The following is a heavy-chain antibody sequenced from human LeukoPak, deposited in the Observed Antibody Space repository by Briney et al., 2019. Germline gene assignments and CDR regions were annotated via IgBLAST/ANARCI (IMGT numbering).Heavy chain of an antibody. CDR2: IIPICGTA. CDR3: ARDLGIAVAAIGYYYYMDV. CDR1: GGTFSSYA. J-gene: IGHJ6*03. D-gene: IGHD6-19*01. Sequence: ASVKVSCKASGGTFSSYAISWVRQAPGQGLEWMGRIIPICGTANYAQKFQGRVTITTDESTSTDYMGLSSLRSEDTAVYYCARDLGIAVAAIGYYYYMDVWGKGTTVTVSS. V-gene: IGHV1-69*05.